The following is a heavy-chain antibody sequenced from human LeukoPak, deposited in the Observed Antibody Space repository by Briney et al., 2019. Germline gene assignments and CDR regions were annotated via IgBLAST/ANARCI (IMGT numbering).Heavy chain of an antibody. CDR3: ARPRGGQWLVGYNWFDP. CDR1: GFTFSSYE. Sequence: PGGSLRLSCAASGFTFSSYEMNWVRQAPGKGLEWVSYISSSGSTIYYADSVKGRFTISRDNAKNSLYLQTNSLRAEDTAVYYCARPRGGQWLVGYNWFDPWGQGTLVTVSS. D-gene: IGHD6-19*01. CDR2: ISSSGSTI. J-gene: IGHJ5*02. V-gene: IGHV3-48*03.